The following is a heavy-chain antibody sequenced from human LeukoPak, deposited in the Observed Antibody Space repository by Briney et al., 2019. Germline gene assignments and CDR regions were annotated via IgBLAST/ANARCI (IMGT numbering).Heavy chain of an antibody. Sequence: GGSLRLSCAASGFSVSSNHMSWVRQAPGKGLEWVSGINWNGGNINYADSVKGRFTISRDNAKNSLYLQMSSLRAEDTALYYCARDLGSGTYIYTSYYYALDVWGQGTTVTVS. CDR1: GFSVSSNH. V-gene: IGHV3-20*04. J-gene: IGHJ6*02. D-gene: IGHD3-10*01. CDR2: INWNGGNI. CDR3: ARDLGSGTYIYTSYYYALDV.